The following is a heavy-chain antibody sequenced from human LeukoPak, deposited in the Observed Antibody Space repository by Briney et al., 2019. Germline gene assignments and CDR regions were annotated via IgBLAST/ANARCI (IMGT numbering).Heavy chain of an antibody. Sequence: GGSLRLSCSASGFAFSSYAMHWVRQAPGKGLEYVSVISSNGGSTYYADSVKGRFTISRDNSKNTLYLQMNSLRAEDTAVYYCVKGNRCPSPIYGMDVWGQGTTVTVSS. CDR1: GFAFSSYA. D-gene: IGHD2-15*01. CDR3: VKGNRCPSPIYGMDV. V-gene: IGHV3-64*04. J-gene: IGHJ6*02. CDR2: ISSNGGST.